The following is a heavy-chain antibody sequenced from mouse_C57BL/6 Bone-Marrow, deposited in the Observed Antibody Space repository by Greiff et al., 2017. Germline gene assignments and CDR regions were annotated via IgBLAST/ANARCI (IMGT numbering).Heavy chain of an antibody. V-gene: IGHV1-81*01. CDR1: GYTFTSYG. CDR2: IYPRSGNT. Sequence: QVQLQQSGAELARPGASVKLSCKASGYTFTSYGISWVKQRTGQGLEWIGEIYPRSGNTYYNEKFKGKATLTADKSSSTAYMELRSLTSEDSAVYFYEREGITTVVATRYYFDYWGQGTTLTVSS. J-gene: IGHJ2*01. CDR3: EREGITTVVATRYYFDY. D-gene: IGHD1-1*01.